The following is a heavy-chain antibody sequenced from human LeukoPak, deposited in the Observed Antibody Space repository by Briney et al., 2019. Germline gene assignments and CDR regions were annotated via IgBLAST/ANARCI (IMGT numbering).Heavy chain of an antibody. CDR3: AKDLRTTSGLGFFDY. CDR1: GFTFSDYY. D-gene: IGHD4-17*01. Sequence: GGSLRLSCAASGFTFSDYYMGWIRQAPGKGLEWVSAISGSGGSTYYADSVKGRFTISRDNSKNTLYLQMNSLRAEDTAVYYCAKDLRTTSGLGFFDYWGQGTLVTVSS. CDR2: ISGSGGST. J-gene: IGHJ4*02. V-gene: IGHV3-23*01.